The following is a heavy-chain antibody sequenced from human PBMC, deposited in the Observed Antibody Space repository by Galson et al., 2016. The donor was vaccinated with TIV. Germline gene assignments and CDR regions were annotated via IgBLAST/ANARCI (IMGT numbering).Heavy chain of an antibody. Sequence: SLRLSCAASGFTFSTFAINWVRQAPGKGLEWVANIKRDGSESYYVDSVKGRFTISRDNAKNSLYLQMNSLRAEDTAVYYCARGNDPGATYSLDYWGQGTLVTVSS. J-gene: IGHJ4*02. CDR2: IKRDGSES. D-gene: IGHD1-1*01. V-gene: IGHV3-7*01. CDR1: GFTFSTFA. CDR3: ARGNDPGATYSLDY.